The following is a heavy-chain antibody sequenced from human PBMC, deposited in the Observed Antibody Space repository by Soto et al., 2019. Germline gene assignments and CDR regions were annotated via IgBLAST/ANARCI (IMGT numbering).Heavy chain of an antibody. D-gene: IGHD4-17*01. V-gene: IGHV4-31*03. CDR1: GGSISSGGYY. CDR3: ARSYGDYRERHYGMDV. CDR2: IYYSGST. J-gene: IGHJ6*02. Sequence: SETLSLTCTVSGGSISSGGYYWSWIRQHPGKGLEWIGYIYYSGSTYYNPSLKSRVTISVDTSKNQFSLKLSSVTAADTAVYYCARSYGDYRERHYGMDVWGQGTTVTVSS.